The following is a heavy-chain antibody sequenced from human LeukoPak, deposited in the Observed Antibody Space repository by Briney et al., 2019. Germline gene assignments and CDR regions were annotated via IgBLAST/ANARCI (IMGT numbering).Heavy chain of an antibody. CDR1: GFTVSSNY. J-gene: IGHJ5*02. D-gene: IGHD3-10*01. Sequence: GGSLRLSCAASGFTVSSNYMSWVRQAPGKGLEWVSVIYSGGSTYYADSVKGRFTISRDNSKNTLYLQMNSLRAEDTAVYYCARNMVGNWFDPWGQGTLVTVSS. CDR2: IYSGGST. CDR3: ARNMVGNWFDP. V-gene: IGHV3-53*05.